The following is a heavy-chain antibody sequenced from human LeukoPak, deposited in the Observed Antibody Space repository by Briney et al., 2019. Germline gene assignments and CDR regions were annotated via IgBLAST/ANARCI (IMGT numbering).Heavy chain of an antibody. CDR2: IYYSGST. V-gene: IGHV4-39*01. CDR3: ARQSRDHGSENWFDP. J-gene: IGHJ5*02. Sequence: PSETLSLTCTVSGGSISSSSYYWGWIRQPPGKGLEWIGSIYYSGSTYYNPSLKSRVTISVDTSKNQFSLKLSSVTAADTAVYYCARQSRDHGSENWFDPWGQGTLVTVSS. CDR1: GGSISSSSYY. D-gene: IGHD3-10*01.